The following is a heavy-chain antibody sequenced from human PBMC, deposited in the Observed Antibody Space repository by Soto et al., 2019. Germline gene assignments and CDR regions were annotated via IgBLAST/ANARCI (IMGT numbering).Heavy chain of an antibody. Sequence: QVQLVQSGDEVKKPGASVKVSCKASGYTFTTYGISWVRQAPGQGLEWMGWISAYNGDTKYAQNVQDRVSMTTDTPTSTAYMELMSLRSDDTAVYYCAREGSWPYYYYGMDVWGQGTTVTVSS. CDR1: GYTFTTYG. J-gene: IGHJ6*02. CDR2: ISAYNGDT. CDR3: AREGSWPYYYYGMDV. D-gene: IGHD6-13*01. V-gene: IGHV1-18*01.